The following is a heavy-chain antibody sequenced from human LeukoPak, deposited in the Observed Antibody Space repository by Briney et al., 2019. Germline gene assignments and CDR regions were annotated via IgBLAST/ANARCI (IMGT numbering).Heavy chain of an antibody. CDR1: GFTFSNYW. D-gene: IGHD5-24*01. CDR3: ARAAKGRQLGAFDI. Sequence: GGSLRLSCAASGFTFSNYWMNWVRQAPGKGLEWVAIINKDGSEQYYVDSVKGRFTISRGNAQNSLYLQMDSLRAEDTAVYYCARAAKGRQLGAFDIWGQGTVVTVSS. V-gene: IGHV3-7*05. CDR2: INKDGSEQ. J-gene: IGHJ3*02.